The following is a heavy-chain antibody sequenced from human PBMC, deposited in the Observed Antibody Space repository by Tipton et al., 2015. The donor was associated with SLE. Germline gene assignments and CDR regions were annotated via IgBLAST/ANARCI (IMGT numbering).Heavy chain of an antibody. V-gene: IGHV1-69*09. CDR2: IIPIVGIE. CDR1: GGTFSSYA. D-gene: IGHD2-15*01. CDR3: ARDCSGGSCYRAG. J-gene: IGHJ4*02. Sequence: QVQLVQSGAEVKKPGSSVKVSCKASGGTFSSYAISWVRQAPGQGLEWMGRIIPIVGIEKYAQKFQGRVTITADKSTSTAYMELSSLRSEDTAVYYCARDCSGGSCYRAGWGQGTLVTVSS.